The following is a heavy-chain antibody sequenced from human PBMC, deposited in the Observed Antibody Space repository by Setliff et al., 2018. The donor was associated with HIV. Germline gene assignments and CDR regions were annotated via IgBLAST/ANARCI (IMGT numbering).Heavy chain of an antibody. CDR2: MNPNTGVS. D-gene: IGHD3-10*01. V-gene: IGHV1-8*01. CDR3: ARGKGVGGVVITGGLDV. CDR1: GHTFTNVD. Sequence: GASVKVSCKASGHTFTNVDIHWLRRATGQGLEWMGWMNPNTGVSGYALKFQARVTMTRDTSISTAYMELNSLTSEDTAVYYCARGKGVGGVVITGGLDVWGKGTTVTVSS. J-gene: IGHJ6*04.